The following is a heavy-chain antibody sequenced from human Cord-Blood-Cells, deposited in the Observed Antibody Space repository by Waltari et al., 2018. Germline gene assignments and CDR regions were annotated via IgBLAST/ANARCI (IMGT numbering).Heavy chain of an antibody. D-gene: IGHD6-13*01. Sequence: QVQLQESGPGLVKPSETLSLTCTVSGGSISSYYWSWIRQPPGKGLEWIGYIYYSGSTNYNPSLKSRVTISVDTSKNLFSLKLSSVTAADTAVYYCARAKGVGSSDFDYWGQGTLVTVSS. CDR1: GGSISSYY. V-gene: IGHV4-59*01. CDR3: ARAKGVGSSDFDY. CDR2: IYYSGST. J-gene: IGHJ4*02.